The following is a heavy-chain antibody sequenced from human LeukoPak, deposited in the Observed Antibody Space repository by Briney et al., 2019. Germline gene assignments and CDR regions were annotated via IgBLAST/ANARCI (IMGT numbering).Heavy chain of an antibody. Sequence: SETLSLTCTVSGGSISSYYWSWIRQPPGKGLEWIGEINHSGSTIYNPSLKSRVTISVDTSKNQFSLKVTSVTAADTAVYYCARAPPGQELVNYWGRGTLVTVSS. J-gene: IGHJ4*02. CDR3: ARAPPGQELVNY. CDR2: INHSGST. V-gene: IGHV4-34*01. D-gene: IGHD6-13*01. CDR1: GGSISSYY.